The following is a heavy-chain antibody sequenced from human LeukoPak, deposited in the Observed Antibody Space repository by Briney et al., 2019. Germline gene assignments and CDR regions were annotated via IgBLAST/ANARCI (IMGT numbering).Heavy chain of an antibody. CDR3: ARDGSGSYYYFSGVDV. CDR1: GGSISGYY. Sequence: SETLSLTCTVSGGSISGYYWSWIRQPPGKGLEWIGYIYSSGSTDYNPSLKSRDTISVDTSKNQFSLNLTSVTAADTAVYYCARDGSGSYYYFSGVDVWGQGTTVTVS. J-gene: IGHJ6*02. V-gene: IGHV4-4*08. D-gene: IGHD5-12*01. CDR2: IYSSGST.